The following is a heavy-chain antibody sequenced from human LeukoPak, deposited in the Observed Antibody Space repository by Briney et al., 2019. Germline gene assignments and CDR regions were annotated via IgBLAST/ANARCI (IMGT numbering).Heavy chain of an antibody. D-gene: IGHD4-17*01. CDR3: ARRTTVTPPDAFDI. J-gene: IGHJ3*02. CDR2: IYHSGST. V-gene: IGHV4-4*02. Sequence: SETLSLTCAVSGGSISGSNWWSWVRQPPGKGLEWIGEIYHSGSTNYNPSLKSRVTISVDKSKNQFSLKLSSVTAADTAVYYCARRTTVTPPDAFDIWGQGTMVTVSS. CDR1: GGSISGSNW.